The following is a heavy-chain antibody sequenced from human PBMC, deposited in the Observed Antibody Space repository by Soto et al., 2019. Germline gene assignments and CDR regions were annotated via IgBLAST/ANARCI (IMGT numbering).Heavy chain of an antibody. CDR3: AKDRLGYCSGGSCFPPDY. CDR1: GFTFSSYA. J-gene: IGHJ4*02. D-gene: IGHD2-15*01. Sequence: PGGSLRLSCAASGFTFSSYAMSWVRQAPGKGLEWVSAISGSGGSTYYADSVKGRFTISRDNSKNTLYLQMNSLRAEDTAVYYCAKDRLGYCSGGSCFPPDYWGQGTLVTVSS. CDR2: ISGSGGST. V-gene: IGHV3-23*01.